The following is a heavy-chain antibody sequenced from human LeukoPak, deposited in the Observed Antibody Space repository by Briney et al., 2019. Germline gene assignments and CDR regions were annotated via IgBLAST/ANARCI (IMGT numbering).Heavy chain of an antibody. D-gene: IGHD2-15*01. CDR2: MSYDGSNK. Sequence: GGSLRLSCAASGFTFSSYGMHWVRQAPGKGLEWVAVMSYDGSNKYYADSVKGRFTISRDNSKNTLYLGMNSLRVEDTAVYYCAREYCSGGSCYRRQYYFDYWGQGTLVTVSS. J-gene: IGHJ4*02. CDR3: AREYCSGGSCYRRQYYFDY. CDR1: GFTFSSYG. V-gene: IGHV3-30*03.